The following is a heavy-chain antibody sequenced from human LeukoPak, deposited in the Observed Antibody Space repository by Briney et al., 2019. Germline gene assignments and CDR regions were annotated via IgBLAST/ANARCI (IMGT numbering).Heavy chain of an antibody. V-gene: IGHV5-51*01. CDR2: VWPDDSDT. Sequence: GESLKISCKASGYSFTSYWIGWVRQMPGKGLEWMGIVWPDDSDTRYSSSFQGQVTISADKSTSTAYLQWSSLKASDTAMYYCAGGNYYDSSGYEVLRSCYYFDYWGQGTLVTVSS. CDR1: GYSFTSYW. D-gene: IGHD3-22*01. J-gene: IGHJ4*02. CDR3: AGGNYYDSSGYEVLRSCYYFDY.